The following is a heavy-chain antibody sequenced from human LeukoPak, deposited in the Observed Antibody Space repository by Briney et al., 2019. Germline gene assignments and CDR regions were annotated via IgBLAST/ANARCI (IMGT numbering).Heavy chain of an antibody. CDR3: ARRYCSGPICHENWFYCMDV. J-gene: IGHJ6*02. D-gene: IGHD2-15*01. V-gene: IGHV3-48*01. CDR1: GFTFSTHS. CDR2: ISSSSSSI. Sequence: PGGSLRLSCAASGFTFSTHSMNWVRQAPGKGLEWVSYISSSSSSIYYADSVKGRFTISRDNAKNSLYLQMNSLRAEDTAVYYCARRYCSGPICHENWFYCMDVWGQGTTVTVS.